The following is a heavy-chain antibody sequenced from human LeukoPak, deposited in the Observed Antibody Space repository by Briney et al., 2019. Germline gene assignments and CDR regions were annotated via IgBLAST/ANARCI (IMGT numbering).Heavy chain of an antibody. CDR2: ISPNSGGT. Sequence: ASVKVSCKASGHTFTGSYIHWVRQAPGPGLEWMGWISPNSGGTSFAQKFQGRVTMTSDTSISTAYMELSRLRFDDPAVYYCAKTNVYHQPDYSYYYLDVWGKGTTVSVSS. CDR1: GHTFTGSY. CDR3: AKTNVYHQPDYSYYYLDV. V-gene: IGHV1-2*02. D-gene: IGHD6-13*01. J-gene: IGHJ6*03.